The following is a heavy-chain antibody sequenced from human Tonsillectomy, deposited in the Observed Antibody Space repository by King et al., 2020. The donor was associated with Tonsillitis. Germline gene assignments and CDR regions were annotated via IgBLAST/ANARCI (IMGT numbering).Heavy chain of an antibody. CDR2: ISNDGSEK. Sequence: VQLVESGGGVVQPGRSLRLSCAASGFTVSTYAMHWVRQAPGKGLEWVAVISNDGSEKYYEDSVKGRFTISRDNSRNTLYLQMNSLRAEDTAVYHCAKDLGYGGKSGYYGMDVWGQGNTVTVSS. D-gene: IGHD4-23*01. CDR1: GFTVSTYA. CDR3: AKDLGYGGKSGYYGMDV. V-gene: IGHV3-30*04. J-gene: IGHJ6*02.